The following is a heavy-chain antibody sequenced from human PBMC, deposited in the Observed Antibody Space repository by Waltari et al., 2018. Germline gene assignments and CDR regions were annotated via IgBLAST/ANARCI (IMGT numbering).Heavy chain of an antibody. V-gene: IGHV3-15*01. Sequence: EVQQVESGGGLVKPGGSLRLSCAASGFSFSDAWMSWVRLAPGKGLEWVGRIRSKADGGTIGYAAPVKGRFTISRDDSKTTLYMQLNSLKDEDTAVYYCTTDRRRGYDPQFDYWGQGTLVTVSS. CDR3: TTDRRRGYDPQFDY. D-gene: IGHD5-12*01. CDR1: GFSFSDAW. J-gene: IGHJ4*02. CDR2: IRSKADGGTI.